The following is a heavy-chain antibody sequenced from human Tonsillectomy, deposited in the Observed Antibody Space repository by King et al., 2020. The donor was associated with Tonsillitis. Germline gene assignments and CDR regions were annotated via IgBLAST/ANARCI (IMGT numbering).Heavy chain of an antibody. CDR2: IRYDGSNK. D-gene: IGHD2-21*01. Sequence: VQLVESGGGVVQPGGSLRLSCAASGFTFSSYGMYWVRQAPGKGLEWVAFIRYDGSNKYYADSVKGRFTISRDNSKNTLYLQMNSLRPEDTAVYYCANQPKLAPYYYYGMDVWGQGTTVTVSS. CDR1: GFTFSSYG. V-gene: IGHV3-30*02. CDR3: ANQPKLAPYYYYGMDV. J-gene: IGHJ6*02.